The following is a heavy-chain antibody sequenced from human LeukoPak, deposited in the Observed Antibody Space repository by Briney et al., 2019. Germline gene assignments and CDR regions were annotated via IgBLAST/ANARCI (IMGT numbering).Heavy chain of an antibody. V-gene: IGHV4-34*01. J-gene: IGHJ4*02. CDR3: ARRGLQLFTLTEFDY. CDR2: INHSGST. D-gene: IGHD5-18*01. Sequence: SETLSLTCAVYGGSFSGYYWSWIRQPPGKGLEWIGEINHSGSTNYNPSLKSRVTISVDTSKNQFSLKLSSVTAADTAVYYCARRGLQLFTLTEFDYWGQGTLVTVSS. CDR1: GGSFSGYY.